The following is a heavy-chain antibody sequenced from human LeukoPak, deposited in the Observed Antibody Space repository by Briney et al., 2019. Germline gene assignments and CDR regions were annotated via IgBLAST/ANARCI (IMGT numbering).Heavy chain of an antibody. CDR1: GGSFSGYY. V-gene: IGHV4-34*01. Sequence: SETLSLTCAVYGGSFSGYYWSWIRQPSGKGLEWIGEINHSGSTNYNPSLKSRVTISVDTSKNQFSLKLSSVTAADTAVYYCARLSWHCSSTSCPASMDVWGKGTTVTVSS. J-gene: IGHJ6*03. D-gene: IGHD2-2*01. CDR3: ARLSWHCSSTSCPASMDV. CDR2: INHSGST.